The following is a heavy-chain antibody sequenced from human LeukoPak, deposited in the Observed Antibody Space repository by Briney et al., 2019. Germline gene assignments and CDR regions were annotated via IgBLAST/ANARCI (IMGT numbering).Heavy chain of an antibody. CDR3: TTDFYDFWSGPPYFDY. D-gene: IGHD3-3*01. Sequence: GGSLRLSCAASGLTFSSYAMSWVRQAPGKGLEWVSGISGNGGGTYYADSVKGRFTISRDNSKNTLYLQMNSLRVGDTAVYYCTTDFYDFWSGPPYFDYWGQGTLVTVSS. CDR1: GLTFSSYA. CDR2: ISGNGGGT. V-gene: IGHV3-23*01. J-gene: IGHJ4*02.